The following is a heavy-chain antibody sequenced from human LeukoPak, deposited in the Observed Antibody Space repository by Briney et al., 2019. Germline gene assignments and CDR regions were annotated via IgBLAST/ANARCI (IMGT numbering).Heavy chain of an antibody. D-gene: IGHD3-10*01. CDR2: ITHREST. CDR1: GGSLSDYF. J-gene: IGHJ5*02. V-gene: IGHV4-34*01. CDR3: ARDFQYYYGSGSSYNWFDP. Sequence: SETLSLTCTVYGGSLSDYFWSWIRQPPGKGLEWKGDITHRESTNYNPSLRSRVIISVDTSKNQFSLRVKSVTAADTAVYYCARDFQYYYGSGSSYNWFDPWGQGTLVTVSS.